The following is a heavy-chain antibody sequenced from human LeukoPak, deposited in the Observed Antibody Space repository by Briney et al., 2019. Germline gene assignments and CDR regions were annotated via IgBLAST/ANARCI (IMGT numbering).Heavy chain of an antibody. D-gene: IGHD3-9*01. CDR1: GFTFSSYA. CDR3: AKRARYDILTGYYPKPTGFDY. V-gene: IGHV3-23*01. J-gene: IGHJ4*02. CDR2: ISGSGGST. Sequence: PGGSLRLSCAASGFTFSSYAMSWVRQAPGKGLEWVSAISGSGGSTYYADSVKGRFTISRDNSKNTLYLQMNSLRAEDTAVYYCAKRARYDILTGYYPKPTGFDYWAREPWSPSP.